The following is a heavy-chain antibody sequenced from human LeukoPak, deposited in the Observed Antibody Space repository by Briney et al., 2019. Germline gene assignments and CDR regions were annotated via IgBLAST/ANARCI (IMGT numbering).Heavy chain of an antibody. CDR1: GFTFSSYG. V-gene: IGHV3-30*19. CDR3: ARGSDY. J-gene: IGHJ4*02. Sequence: GRSLRLSCAASGFTFSSYGMHWVRQAPGKGLQWVAVISYDGSNKYYADSVRGRFTISRDSSKNTLYLQMNSLRAEDTAVYYCARGSDYWGQGTLVTVSS. CDR2: ISYDGSNK.